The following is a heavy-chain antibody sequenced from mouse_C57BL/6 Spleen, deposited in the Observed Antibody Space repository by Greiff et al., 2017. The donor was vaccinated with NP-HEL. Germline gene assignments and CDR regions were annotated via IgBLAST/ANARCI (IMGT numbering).Heavy chain of an antibody. D-gene: IGHD1-1*01. CDR2: ISSGGSYT. V-gene: IGHV5-6*01. J-gene: IGHJ1*03. CDR1: GFTFSSYG. CDR3: ARHANYYGSSYDWYFDV. Sequence: EVQVVESGGDLVKPGGSLKLSCAASGFTFSSYGMSWVRQTPDKRLEWVATISSGGSYTYYPDSVKGRFTISRDNAKNTLYLQMSSLKSEDTAMYYCARHANYYGSSYDWYFDVWGTGTTVTVSS.